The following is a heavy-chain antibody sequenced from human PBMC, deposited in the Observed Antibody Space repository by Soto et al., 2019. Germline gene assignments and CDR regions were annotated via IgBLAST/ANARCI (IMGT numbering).Heavy chain of an antibody. CDR3: ASNDGLGVVTDYYFDY. Sequence: ASVKVSCKASGGTFSSYAISWVRQAPGQGLEWMGGIIPIFGTANYAQKFQGRVTITADESTSTAYMELSSLRSEDTAVYYCASNDGLGVVTDYYFDYWGQGTLVTVSS. CDR2: IIPIFGTA. D-gene: IGHD3-3*01. V-gene: IGHV1-69*13. CDR1: GGTFSSYA. J-gene: IGHJ4*02.